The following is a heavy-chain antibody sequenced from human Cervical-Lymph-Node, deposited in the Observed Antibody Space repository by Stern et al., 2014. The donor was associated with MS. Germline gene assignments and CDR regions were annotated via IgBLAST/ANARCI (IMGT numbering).Heavy chain of an antibody. V-gene: IGHV1-46*01. CDR3: ARDRGGYCSSTSCYGHAFDI. CDR2: INPSGGST. Sequence: QVQLMQSGAEVKKPGASVKVSCKASGYTFTSYYMHWVRQAPGQGLEWMGIINPSGGSTSYAQKFQGRVTMTRDTSTSTVYMELSSLRSEDTAVYYCARDRGGYCSSTSCYGHAFDIWGQGTMVTVSS. D-gene: IGHD2-2*01. CDR1: GYTFTSYY. J-gene: IGHJ3*02.